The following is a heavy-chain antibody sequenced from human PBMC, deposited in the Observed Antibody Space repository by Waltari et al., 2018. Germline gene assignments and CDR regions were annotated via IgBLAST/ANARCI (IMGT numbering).Heavy chain of an antibody. Sequence: QVQLVQSGAEVKKPGSSVKVSCKASGGTFSSYTISWVRQAPGKGLEWMGRIIPILGIANYAQKFQCRVTITADKSTSTVYMELSSLRSEDTAVYYCARAVTNDAFDIWGQGTMVTVSS. V-gene: IGHV1-69*02. J-gene: IGHJ3*02. CDR2: IIPILGIA. CDR1: GGTFSSYT. CDR3: ARAVTNDAFDI. D-gene: IGHD4-17*01.